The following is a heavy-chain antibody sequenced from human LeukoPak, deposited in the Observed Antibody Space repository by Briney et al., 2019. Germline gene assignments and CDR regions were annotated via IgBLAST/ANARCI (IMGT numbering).Heavy chain of an antibody. J-gene: IGHJ4*02. CDR3: ARGSEGGYCSSTSCSTPFDY. V-gene: IGHV4-34*01. Sequence: PSETLSLTCAVYGGSFSGYYWSWIRQPPGKGLEWIGEINHSGSTNYNPSLKSRVTIPVDTSKNQFSLKLSSVTAADTAVYYCARGSEGGYCSSTSCSTPFDYWGQGTLVTVSS. D-gene: IGHD2-2*01. CDR1: GGSFSGYY. CDR2: INHSGST.